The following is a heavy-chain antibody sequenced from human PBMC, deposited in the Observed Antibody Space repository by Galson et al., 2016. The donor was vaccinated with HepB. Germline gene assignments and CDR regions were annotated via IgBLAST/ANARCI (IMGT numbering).Heavy chain of an antibody. CDR2: LSGSSAYT. V-gene: IGHV3-23*01. J-gene: IGHJ6*03. CDR3: AKDLGERLVTVYYYMDV. Sequence: SLRLSCAASGFIFSEYALSWVRRAPGKGLEWVSALSGSSAYTYYADSVQGRFTISRDNSQNTLYLQMSSLRAEDTAVYYCAKDLGERLVTVYYYMDVWGKGTTVTVSS. D-gene: IGHD3-16*01. CDR1: GFIFSEYA.